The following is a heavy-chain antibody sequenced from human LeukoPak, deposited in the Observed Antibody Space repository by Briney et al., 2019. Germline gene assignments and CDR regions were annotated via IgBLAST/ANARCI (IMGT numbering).Heavy chain of an antibody. Sequence: PGGSLRLSCAASGFTFSSYGMHWVRQAPGKGLEWVAVISNDGSNKYYADSVKGRFTISRDNSKNTLYLQMNSLRAEDTAVYYCAKLTIDYGDYETLPFDYWGQGTLVTVSS. D-gene: IGHD4-17*01. CDR3: AKLTIDYGDYETLPFDY. V-gene: IGHV3-30*18. J-gene: IGHJ4*02. CDR1: GFTFSSYG. CDR2: ISNDGSNK.